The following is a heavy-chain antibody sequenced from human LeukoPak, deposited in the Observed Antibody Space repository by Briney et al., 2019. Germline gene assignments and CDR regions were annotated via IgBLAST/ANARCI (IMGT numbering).Heavy chain of an antibody. CDR1: GFTFRNYN. CDR2: ISTSSNYI. Sequence: GGSLRLSCAASGFTFRNYNMNWVRQAPGKGLEWVSYISTSSNYIYYADSLKGRFTVSRDNAKNSLYLQMNSLRAEDTAVYYCAKLSVWDGSGNYDYWGQGTLVTVSS. D-gene: IGHD3-10*01. CDR3: AKLSVWDGSGNYDY. V-gene: IGHV3-21*01. J-gene: IGHJ4*02.